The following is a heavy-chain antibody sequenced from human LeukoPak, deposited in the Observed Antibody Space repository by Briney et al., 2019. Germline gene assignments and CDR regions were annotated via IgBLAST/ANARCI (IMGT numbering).Heavy chain of an antibody. Sequence: GSLRLSCTASGFTFGDYAMSWVRQAPGKGREWVGFIRSKAYGGTTEYAASVKGRFTISRDDSKSIAYLQMNSLKTEDTAVYYCTRGIRGDSVVVPAAMNYWGQGTLVTVSS. D-gene: IGHD2-2*01. CDR2: IRSKAYGGTT. V-gene: IGHV3-49*04. CDR3: TRGIRGDSVVVPAAMNY. J-gene: IGHJ4*02. CDR1: GFTFGDYA.